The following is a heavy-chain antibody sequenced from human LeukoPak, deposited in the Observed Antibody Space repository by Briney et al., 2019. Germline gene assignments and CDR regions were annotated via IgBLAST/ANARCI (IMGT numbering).Heavy chain of an antibody. J-gene: IGHJ3*01. CDR1: GDTVSSNSAA. CDR2: TYYRSKWYS. V-gene: IGHV6-1*01. Sequence: SQTLSLTCDISGDTVSSNSAAWNWIRQSPSRGLEWLGRTYYRSKWYSDYAVSVKSRIPISPDTSKNQFSLQLNSVTADDTAVYYCARGFALDFWGQGTMVTVSS. CDR3: ARGFALDF.